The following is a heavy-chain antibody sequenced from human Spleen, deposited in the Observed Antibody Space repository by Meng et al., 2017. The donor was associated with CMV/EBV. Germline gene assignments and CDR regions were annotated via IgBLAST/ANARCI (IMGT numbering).Heavy chain of an antibody. CDR2: INWNGGST. CDR1: GFTFDDYG. J-gene: IGHJ4*02. D-gene: IGHD6-13*01. Sequence: GGSLRLSCAASGFTFDDYGMSWVRQAPGKGLEWVSGINWNGGSTGYADSVKGRFTISRDNAKNSLYLQMNSLRAEDTALYYCARDVSASLVAAAGDYWGQGTLVTVSS. V-gene: IGHV3-20*04. CDR3: ARDVSASLVAAAGDY.